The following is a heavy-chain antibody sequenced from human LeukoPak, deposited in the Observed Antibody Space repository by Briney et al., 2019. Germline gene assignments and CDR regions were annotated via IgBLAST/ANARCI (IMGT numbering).Heavy chain of an antibody. J-gene: IGHJ5*02. CDR2: VNHSGNT. D-gene: IGHD6-19*01. Sequence: SETLSLTCGVYGGSFSGYYWSWIRQSPGKGLEWIGEVNHSGNTNYNPSLKSRGSISVDTSKNHFSLKSTSVTAADTAIYYCAREAVAVTGSWFDPWGQGALVTVSS. CDR1: GGSFSGYY. V-gene: IGHV4-34*01. CDR3: AREAVAVTGSWFDP.